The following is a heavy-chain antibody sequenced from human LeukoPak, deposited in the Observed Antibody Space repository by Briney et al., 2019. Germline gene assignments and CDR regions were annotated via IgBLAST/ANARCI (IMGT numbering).Heavy chain of an antibody. J-gene: IGHJ4*02. V-gene: IGHV4-61*01. Sequence: SETLSLTCTVSGGSVSSGRYYWSWIRQPPGKGLEWIAYIYYSGSTNYNPSLKSRVTISLDTSKNQFSLKLSSVTAADTAVYYCARASPNYYDSSGGIDYWGQGTLVTVSS. CDR3: ARASPNYYDSSGGIDY. D-gene: IGHD3-22*01. CDR2: IYYSGST. CDR1: GGSVSSGRYY.